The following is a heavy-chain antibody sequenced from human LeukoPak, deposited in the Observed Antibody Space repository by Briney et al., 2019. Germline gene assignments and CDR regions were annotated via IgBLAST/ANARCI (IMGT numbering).Heavy chain of an antibody. D-gene: IGHD3-10*01. CDR3: ARGGDYYGSGSPKFDY. CDR1: GGSISSSSYY. J-gene: IGHJ4*02. Sequence: PSETLSLTCTVSGGSISSSSYYWGWIRQPPGKGLEWIGSIYYSGSTYYNPSLKSRVTISVDTSKNQFSLKLSSVTAADTAVYYCARGGDYYGSGSPKFDYWGQGTLVTVSS. V-gene: IGHV4-39*07. CDR2: IYYSGST.